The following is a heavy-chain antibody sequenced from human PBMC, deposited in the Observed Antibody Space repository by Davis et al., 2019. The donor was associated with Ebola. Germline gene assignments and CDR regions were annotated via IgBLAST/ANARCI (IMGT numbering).Heavy chain of an antibody. J-gene: IGHJ5*02. CDR3: ARRDTYSGWFDP. CDR1: GGSIRSGSYY. V-gene: IGHV4-39*01. Sequence: PSETLSLTCTVSGGSIRSGSYYWAWIRQTPGKGLDWIGSVHHRGDTYSTPSLKSIVTLSVDTSKNQFFLKLNSVTAADTAVYYCARRDTYSGWFDPWGQGTLVLVSS. CDR2: VHHRGDT. D-gene: IGHD5-18*01.